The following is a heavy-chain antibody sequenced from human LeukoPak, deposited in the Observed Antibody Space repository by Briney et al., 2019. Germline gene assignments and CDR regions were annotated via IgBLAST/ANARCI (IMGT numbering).Heavy chain of an antibody. D-gene: IGHD5-24*01. CDR2: INPSGGST. V-gene: IGHV1-46*01. CDR1: GYTFTSYY. J-gene: IGHJ3*02. Sequence: ASVKVSCKASGYTFTSYYMHWVRQAPGQGLEWMGIINPSGGSTSYAQKFQGRVTMTRDTSTSTVYMELGSLRSEDTAVYYCARGRGRDGYNHDAFDIWGQGTMVTVSS. CDR3: ARGRGRDGYNHDAFDI.